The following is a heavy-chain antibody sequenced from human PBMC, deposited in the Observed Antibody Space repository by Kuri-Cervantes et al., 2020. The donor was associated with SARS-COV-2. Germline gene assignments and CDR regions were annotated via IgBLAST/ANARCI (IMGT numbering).Heavy chain of an antibody. CDR2: ISSSSSTI. CDR3: AKGGSWDYSNYEIYYYGMDV. CDR1: GFTFSSYS. Sequence: GESLKISCAASGFTFSSYSMNWVRQAPGKGLEWVSYISSSSSTIYYADSVKGRFTISRDNSKNTLYLQMNSLRAEDTAVYYCAKGGSWDYSNYEIYYYGMDVWGQGTTVTVSS. D-gene: IGHD4-11*01. J-gene: IGHJ6*02. V-gene: IGHV3-48*01.